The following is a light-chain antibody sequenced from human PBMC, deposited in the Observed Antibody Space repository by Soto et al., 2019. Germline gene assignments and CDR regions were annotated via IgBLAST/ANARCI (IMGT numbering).Light chain of an antibody. CDR2: GAS. Sequence: IQMTQSPSSLSASVGDRVTITCRSSQIISNYLNWYQQKPGKAPTVLIYGASNAQSGVPSRFSGSGSGTDFTLTISSLQPEDFATYYCQQLNCYPITFGQGARLEIK. J-gene: IGKJ5*01. CDR3: QQLNCYPIT. CDR1: QIISNY. V-gene: IGKV1-17*01.